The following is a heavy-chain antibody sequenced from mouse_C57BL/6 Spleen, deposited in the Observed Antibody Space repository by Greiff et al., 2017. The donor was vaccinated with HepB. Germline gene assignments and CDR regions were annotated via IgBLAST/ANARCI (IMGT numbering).Heavy chain of an antibody. CDR1: GYTFTGYW. Sequence: QVQLQQSGAELMKPGASVKLSCKATGYTFTGYWIEWVKQRPGHGLEWIGEILPGSGSTNYNEKFKGKATFTADTSSNTAYMQLSSLTTEDSAIYYCARRDSSGYGVFAYWGQGTLVTVSA. J-gene: IGHJ3*01. V-gene: IGHV1-9*01. CDR2: ILPGSGST. D-gene: IGHD3-2*02. CDR3: ARRDSSGYGVFAY.